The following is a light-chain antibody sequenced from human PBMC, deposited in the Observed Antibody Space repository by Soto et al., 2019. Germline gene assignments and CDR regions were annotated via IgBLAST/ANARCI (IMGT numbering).Light chain of an antibody. CDR3: QQNNNYWT. CDR1: QSISCW. CDR2: KAS. V-gene: IGKV1-5*03. Sequence: DIQMTQSPSTLSASVGDRVTITCRASQSISCWLAWYQQKPGKAPKLLIYKASSLESGVPSRFSGSGSGTEFTLTISSLQPDDFTTYYCQQNNNYWTFGQGTKVEIK. J-gene: IGKJ1*01.